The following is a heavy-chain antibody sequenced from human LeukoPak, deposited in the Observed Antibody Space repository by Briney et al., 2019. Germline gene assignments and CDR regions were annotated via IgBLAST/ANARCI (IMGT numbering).Heavy chain of an antibody. CDR1: GFTFSTYA. CDR3: AKRSVGYDFWSGVDY. V-gene: IGHV3-23*01. Sequence: GSLRLSCAASGFTFSTYAMSWVRQAPGKGLEWVSAISASSGTTYYADSVKGRFTISRDNSKNTLHLRMNSLRAEDTAVYYCAKRSVGYDFWSGVDYWGQGTLVTVSS. CDR2: ISASSGTT. J-gene: IGHJ4*02. D-gene: IGHD3-3*01.